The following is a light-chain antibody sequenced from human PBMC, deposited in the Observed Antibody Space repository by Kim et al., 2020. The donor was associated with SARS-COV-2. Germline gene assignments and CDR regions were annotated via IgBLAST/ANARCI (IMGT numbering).Light chain of an antibody. CDR2: GAS. J-gene: IGKJ2*01. CDR1: QSVSSSY. V-gene: IGKV3-20*01. CDR3: QQYGSSPGT. Sequence: EIVLTQSPGTLSLSPGEGATLSCRASQSVSSSYLAWYQQKPGQAPRLLIYGASSRATGIPDRFSGSVSETDFTLTISRLEPEDFAVYYCQQYGSSPGTFGQGTKLEI.